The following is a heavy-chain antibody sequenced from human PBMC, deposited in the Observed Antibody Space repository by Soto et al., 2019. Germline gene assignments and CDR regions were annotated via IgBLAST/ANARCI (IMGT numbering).Heavy chain of an antibody. V-gene: IGHV1-46*01. CDR1: GYTFTSYY. D-gene: IGHD2-2*02. Sequence: GASVKVSCKASGYTFTSYYMHWVRQAPGQGXEWMGIINPSGGSTSYAQKFQGRVTMTRDTSTSTVYMELSSLRSEDTAVYYCARELGYCSSTSCYNSNYYGMDAWGHGTTVTVSS. CDR2: INPSGGST. J-gene: IGHJ6*02. CDR3: ARELGYCSSTSCYNSNYYGMDA.